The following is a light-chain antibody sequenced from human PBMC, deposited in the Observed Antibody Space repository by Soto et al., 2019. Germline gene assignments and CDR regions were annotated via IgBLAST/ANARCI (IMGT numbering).Light chain of an antibody. V-gene: IGKV1-27*01. CDR1: QGINNY. Sequence: DIQMTQYPSSLSASVGDRVTVTCRASQGINNYLAWYQHKPGEVPNLLIYAASTLHSGVPSRFSGSGSGTDFTLTISSLQPEDVATYYCQKYDSDPFTFGPGTKVAIK. J-gene: IGKJ3*01. CDR3: QKYDSDPFT. CDR2: AAS.